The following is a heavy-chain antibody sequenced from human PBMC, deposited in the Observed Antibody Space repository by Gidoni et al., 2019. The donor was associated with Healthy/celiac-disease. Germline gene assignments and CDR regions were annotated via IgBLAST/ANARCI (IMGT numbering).Heavy chain of an antibody. J-gene: IGHJ4*02. CDR1: GGSFSGYY. D-gene: IGHD1-26*01. CDR3: ARVGVGLPDY. V-gene: IGHV4-34*01. CDR2: INHSGST. Sequence: QVQLQQWGAGLLKPSETLSLTCAVHGGSFSGYYWSWIRQPPGKGLEWIGEINHSGSTNYNPSLKSRVTISVDTSKNQFSLKLSSVTAADTAVYYCARVGVGLPDYWGQGTLVTVSS.